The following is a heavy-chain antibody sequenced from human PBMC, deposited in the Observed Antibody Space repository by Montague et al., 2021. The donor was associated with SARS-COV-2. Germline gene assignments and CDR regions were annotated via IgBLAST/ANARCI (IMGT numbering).Heavy chain of an antibody. V-gene: IGHV4-39*07. CDR1: GGSISSSSYY. CDR2: IYYSGST. D-gene: IGHD6-6*01. CDR3: ARDLNGYSGSGGFDY. J-gene: IGHJ4*02. Sequence: SETLSLTCTVSGGSISSSSYYWGWIRQPPGKGLEWIGSIYYSGSTYYNPSLKSRVTISVDTSKNQFSLKLSSVTAADTAVYYCARDLNGYSGSGGFDYWGQGTLVTVSS.